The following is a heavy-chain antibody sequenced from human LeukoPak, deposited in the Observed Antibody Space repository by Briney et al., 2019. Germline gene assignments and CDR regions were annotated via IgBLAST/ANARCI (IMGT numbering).Heavy chain of an antibody. D-gene: IGHD6-13*01. J-gene: IGHJ1*01. CDR1: GGSFSGYY. V-gene: IGHV4-34*01. CDR2: INHSGST. CDR3: ARAHSSSGEYFQH. Sequence: SETLSLTCAVYGGSFSGYYWSWIRQPPGKGLEWIGEINHSGSTNYNPSLKSRVTISVDTSKNQFSLKLSSVTAADTAVYYCARAHSSSGEYFQHWGQGTLVTVSS.